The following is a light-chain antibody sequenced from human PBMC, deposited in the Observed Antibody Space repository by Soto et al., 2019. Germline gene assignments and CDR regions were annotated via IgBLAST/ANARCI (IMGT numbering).Light chain of an antibody. J-gene: IGLJ2*01. Sequence: QSVLTQPASVSGSPGQSITISCSGTSSDVGAYNYISWYQQHPGQSPKVMIYEVSNRPSGISNRFSGFKFGNTASLTISGLQAEDEAHYYCSSYTTSSTLVFGGGTQLTVL. V-gene: IGLV2-14*01. CDR3: SSYTTSSTLV. CDR1: SSDVGAYNY. CDR2: EVS.